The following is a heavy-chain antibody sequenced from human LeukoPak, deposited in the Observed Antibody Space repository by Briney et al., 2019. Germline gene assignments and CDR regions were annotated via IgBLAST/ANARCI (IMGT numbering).Heavy chain of an antibody. CDR3: ARVRYYYDSGGYYRFDY. Sequence: ASVKVSCKASGYTFTGYYMHWVRQAPGQGLEWMGWINPNSGGTNYAQKFQGRVTMTRDTSISTAYMELSRLRSDDTAVYYCARVRYYYDSGGYYRFDYWGQGTLVTVSS. CDR1: GYTFTGYY. V-gene: IGHV1-2*02. J-gene: IGHJ4*02. CDR2: INPNSGGT. D-gene: IGHD3-22*01.